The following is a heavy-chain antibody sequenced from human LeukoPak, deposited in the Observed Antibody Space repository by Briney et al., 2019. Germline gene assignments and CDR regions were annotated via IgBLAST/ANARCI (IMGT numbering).Heavy chain of an antibody. CDR2: IYYSGST. D-gene: IGHD3-3*01. CDR1: GGSISSGGYY. CDR3: ARVTGSGYYLYYFDY. Sequence: SETLSLTCTVSGGSISSGGYYWSWIRQHPGKGLEWIGYIYYSGSTYYNPSLKSRVTISVDTSKNQFSLKLSSETAADTAVYYCARVTGSGYYLYYFDYWGQGTLVTVSS. V-gene: IGHV4-31*03. J-gene: IGHJ4*02.